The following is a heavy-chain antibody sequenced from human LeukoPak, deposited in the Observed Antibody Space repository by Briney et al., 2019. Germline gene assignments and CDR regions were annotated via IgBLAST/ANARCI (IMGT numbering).Heavy chain of an antibody. CDR2: IYYSGST. D-gene: IGHD3-10*01. Sequence: SETLSLTCTVSGGSISSSSYYWGWVRQPPGKGLEWNGSIYYSGSTYYNPSLKSRVTISVDTSKNQFSLKVSSVTAADTAVYYCARRELLSTPDAFDIWGQGTMVTVSS. J-gene: IGHJ3*02. V-gene: IGHV4-39*01. CDR1: GGSISSSSYY. CDR3: ARRELLSTPDAFDI.